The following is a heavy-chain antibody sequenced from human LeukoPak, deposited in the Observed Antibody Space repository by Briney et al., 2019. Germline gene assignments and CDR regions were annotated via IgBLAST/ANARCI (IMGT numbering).Heavy chain of an antibody. Sequence: GGSLSLSCAASGFTFSSYSMYWVRQAPGKGLEWVSSISSSSSYIYYADSVKGRFTISRDNAKNSLYLQMNSLRAEDTAVYYCAKYGGNSGMAFDIWGQGTVVTVSS. V-gene: IGHV3-21*01. J-gene: IGHJ3*02. CDR2: ISSSSSYI. D-gene: IGHD4-23*01. CDR3: AKYGGNSGMAFDI. CDR1: GFTFSSYS.